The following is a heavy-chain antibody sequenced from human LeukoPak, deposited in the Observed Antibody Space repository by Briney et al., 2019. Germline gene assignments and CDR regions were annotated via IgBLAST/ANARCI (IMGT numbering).Heavy chain of an antibody. J-gene: IGHJ3*02. D-gene: IGHD3-22*01. Sequence: PSETLSLTCTVSGGSISSGDYYWSWIRQPPGKGLEWIGYIYYSGSTYYNPSLKSRVTISVDTSKNQFSLKLSSVTAADTAVYYCARAYYYDSSGYSTKGGVGAFDIWGQGTMVTVSS. CDR2: IYYSGST. V-gene: IGHV4-30-4*01. CDR1: GGSISSGDYY. CDR3: ARAYYYDSSGYSTKGGVGAFDI.